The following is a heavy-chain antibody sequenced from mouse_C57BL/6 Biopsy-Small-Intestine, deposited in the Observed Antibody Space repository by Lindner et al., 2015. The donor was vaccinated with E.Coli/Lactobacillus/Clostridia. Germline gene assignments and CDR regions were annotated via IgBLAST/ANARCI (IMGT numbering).Heavy chain of an antibody. CDR2: INPYNDGT. J-gene: IGHJ3*01. V-gene: IGHV1-14*01. CDR1: GYAFTSYV. CDR3: AGGFAY. Sequence: VQLQESGPELVKPGASVKMSCKASGYAFTSYVIHWVKQMPGQGLEWIGYINPYNDGTKYNEKFKGKATLTSDKSSSTAYMELSSLTSEDSAAYYCAGGFAYWGQGTLVTVSA.